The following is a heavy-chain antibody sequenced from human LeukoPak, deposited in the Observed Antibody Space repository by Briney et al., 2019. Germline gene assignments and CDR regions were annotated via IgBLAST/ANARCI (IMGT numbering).Heavy chain of an antibody. J-gene: IGHJ2*01. V-gene: IGHV4-39*07. CDR2: IYHSGST. CDR1: GDSISSSDYY. D-gene: IGHD2-21*02. CDR3: ARDRDCGGACYWYFDL. Sequence: PSETLSLTCSVSGDSISSSDYYWGWIRQPPGKGLEWIGSIYHSGSTNYNPSLKSRVTISVDTSKNQFSLKLSSVTAADTAVYYCARDRDCGGACYWYFDLWGRGTLVTVSS.